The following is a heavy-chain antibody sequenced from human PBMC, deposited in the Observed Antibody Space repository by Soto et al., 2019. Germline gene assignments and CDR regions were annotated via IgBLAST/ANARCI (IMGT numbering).Heavy chain of an antibody. CDR2: IYTGGST. CDR3: ARDHCSNGVCPFDY. J-gene: IGHJ4*01. Sequence: GGSLRLSCAASGFSVSDNDMNWVRQAPGKGLEWVSVIYTGGSTFYGDSVKGRFTILRDISKNTLYLQMNNLRAEDTAVYYCARDHCSNGVCPFDYWGRGTRVTFSS. CDR1: GFSVSDND. D-gene: IGHD2-8*01. V-gene: IGHV3-53*01.